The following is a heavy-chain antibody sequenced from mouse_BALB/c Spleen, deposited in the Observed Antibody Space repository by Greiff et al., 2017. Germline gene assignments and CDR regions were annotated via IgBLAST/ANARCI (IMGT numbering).Heavy chain of an antibody. CDR2: ISDGGSYT. J-gene: IGHJ1*01. D-gene: IGHD1-1*01. Sequence: EVMLVESGGGLVKPGGSLKLSCAASGFTFSDYYMYWVRQTPEKRLEWVATISDGGSYTYYPDSVKGRFTISRDNAKNNLYLQMSSLKSEDTAMYYCARYYYGSSYDWYFDVWGAGTTVTVSS. V-gene: IGHV5-4*02. CDR3: ARYYYGSSYDWYFDV. CDR1: GFTFSDYY.